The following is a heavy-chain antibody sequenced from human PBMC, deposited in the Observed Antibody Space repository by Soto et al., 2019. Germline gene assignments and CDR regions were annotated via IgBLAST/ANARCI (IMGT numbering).Heavy chain of an antibody. J-gene: IGHJ4*02. CDR1: GYNFTTYV. D-gene: IGHD6-19*01. V-gene: IGHV1-3*01. Sequence: QVQLVQSGAEVKQPGASASVSCKASGYNFTTYVVHWLRQAPGQGPEWMGWINCGSGNTVYSQKFHGRVHFSRDTSASTAYMDRNSLTSGDTAVYYCARGYTSGWTFDFWGRGTLVTVSS. CDR2: INCGSGNT. CDR3: ARGYTSGWTFDF.